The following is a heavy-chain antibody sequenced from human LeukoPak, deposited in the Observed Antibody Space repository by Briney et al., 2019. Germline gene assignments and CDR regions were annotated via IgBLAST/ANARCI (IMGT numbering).Heavy chain of an antibody. D-gene: IGHD5-18*01. CDR3: ARGWRKYSYGTDFDY. J-gene: IGHJ4*02. CDR2: INHSGST. V-gene: IGHV4-34*01. CDR1: GGSFSGYY. Sequence: PSETLSLTCAVYGGSFSGYYWRWIRRPPGKGLEWIGEINHSGSTNYNPSLKSRVTISVDTSKNQFSLKLSSVTAADTAVYYCARGWRKYSYGTDFDYWGQGTLVTVSS.